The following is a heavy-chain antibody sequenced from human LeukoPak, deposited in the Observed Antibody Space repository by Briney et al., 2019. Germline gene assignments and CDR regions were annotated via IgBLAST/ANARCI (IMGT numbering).Heavy chain of an antibody. J-gene: IGHJ5*02. CDR3: AGSPGITYGFTNWFDP. CDR1: GYTFTGYY. D-gene: IGHD4-17*01. Sequence: ASVKVSCKASGYTFTGYYIHWVRQAPGQGLEGMGWINSNSGATKYAQRFQGRVTMTWDTSISTVYMELTGLTSDDTAVYFCAGSPGITYGFTNWFDPWGQGTLVTVSS. V-gene: IGHV1-2*02. CDR2: INSNSGAT.